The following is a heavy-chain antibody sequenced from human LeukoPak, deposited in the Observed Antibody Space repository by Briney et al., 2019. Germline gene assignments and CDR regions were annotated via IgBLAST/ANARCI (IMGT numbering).Heavy chain of an antibody. Sequence: GGWLRLSCAASGFTFSSYAMHLVRQAPGKGLDWVAFDGSERYYADSVKGRFTISRDSLKNTLFLQMNSLRPEDTATYYCAKNLESWGQGTLVTVSS. CDR3: AKNLES. J-gene: IGHJ4*02. CDR2: DGSER. CDR1: GFTFSSYA. V-gene: IGHV3-30*04.